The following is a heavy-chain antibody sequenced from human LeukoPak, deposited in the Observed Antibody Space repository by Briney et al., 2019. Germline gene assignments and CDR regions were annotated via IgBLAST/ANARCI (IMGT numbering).Heavy chain of an antibody. CDR3: VKKGQADDDGKPD. CDR1: GFTFSSYW. J-gene: IGHJ4*02. CDR2: IKQDGSAK. V-gene: IGHV3-7*03. D-gene: IGHD1-1*01. Sequence: GGSLRLSCAASGFTFSSYWMSWVRQAPGKGLEWVANIKQDGSAKFYVDSVKGRFTISRDNAKNSLDLQMNSLRAEDTAVYYCVKKGQADDDGKPDWGQGTLVTVSS.